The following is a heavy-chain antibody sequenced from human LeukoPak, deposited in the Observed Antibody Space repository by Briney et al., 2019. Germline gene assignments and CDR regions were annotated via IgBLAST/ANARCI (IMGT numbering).Heavy chain of an antibody. Sequence: HEASVKVSCKASGYTFTSYYIHWVRQAPGQGLEWMGIINPSGGSTSYAQKFQGRVTMTRDTSTSTVYMELSSLRSEDTAVYYCARDTRASIAAAGTPVRYFDLWGPGTLVTVSS. CDR2: INPSGGST. CDR3: ARDTRASIAAAGTPVRYFDL. D-gene: IGHD6-13*01. J-gene: IGHJ2*01. CDR1: GYTFTSYY. V-gene: IGHV1-46*01.